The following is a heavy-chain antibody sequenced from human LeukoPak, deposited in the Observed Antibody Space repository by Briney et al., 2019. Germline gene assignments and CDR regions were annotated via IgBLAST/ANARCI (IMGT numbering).Heavy chain of an antibody. V-gene: IGHV1-8*01. CDR3: ARIWDGVNYQPRGGAFDI. J-gene: IGHJ3*02. Sequence: ASVKLSCTASGYTFTSYDINWVRQATGQGLEWMGWMNPNSGNTGYAQKFQGRVTMTRNTSISTAYMELSSLRSEDTAVYYCARIWDGVNYQPRGGAFDIWGQGTMVTVSS. D-gene: IGHD2-8*01. CDR2: MNPNSGNT. CDR1: GYTFTSYD.